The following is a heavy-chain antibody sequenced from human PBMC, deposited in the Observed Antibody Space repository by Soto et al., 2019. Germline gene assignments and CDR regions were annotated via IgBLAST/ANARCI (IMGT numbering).Heavy chain of an antibody. CDR2: ISSSSSTI. CDR3: ARDRHSSGWQYYYYYGMGV. J-gene: IGHJ6*02. D-gene: IGHD6-19*01. CDR1: GFTVSSYS. V-gene: IGHV3-48*02. Sequence: GESLKISCAASGFTVSSYSMNWVRQAPGKGLEWAAYISSSSSTIYYADSVKGRFTIPRDNAKNSLYLQMNSLRDDDTAVYYCARDRHSSGWQYYYYYGMGVWGQGTTGTVSS.